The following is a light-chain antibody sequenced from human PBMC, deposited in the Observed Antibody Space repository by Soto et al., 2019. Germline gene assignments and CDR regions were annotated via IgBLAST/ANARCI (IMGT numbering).Light chain of an antibody. CDR3: AAWDDSLNGWV. V-gene: IGLV2-23*01. Sequence: QSVLTQPASVSASPGQSITISCTGTSSDIVSWYQQHPGKAPKLMIYEGTKRPSGVSNRFSGSKSGNTASLTISGLQAEDEADYYCAAWDDSLNGWVFGGGTKVTVL. CDR2: EGT. J-gene: IGLJ3*02. CDR1: SSDIV.